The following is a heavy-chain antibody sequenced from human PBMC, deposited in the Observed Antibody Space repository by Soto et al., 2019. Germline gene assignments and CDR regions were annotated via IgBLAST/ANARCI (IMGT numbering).Heavy chain of an antibody. CDR3: ARGGHVVVVTAALDY. Sequence: QVQLMQSGAEVKKTGASVKVSCKASGDTFTEYYIHWVRQAPGQGLEWIGTVNPSGGHTTYAQHCLGRGTMTRDTATSTLYMELTSLTSEDTAVYYCARGGHVVVVTAALDYWGQGTLVTVSS. D-gene: IGHD2-21*02. CDR2: VNPSGGHT. V-gene: IGHV1-46*01. J-gene: IGHJ4*02. CDR1: GDTFTEYY.